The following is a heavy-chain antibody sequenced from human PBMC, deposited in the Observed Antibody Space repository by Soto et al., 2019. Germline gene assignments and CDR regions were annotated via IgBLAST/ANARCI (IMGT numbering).Heavy chain of an antibody. CDR1: GDSVTSTSYY. J-gene: IGHJ4*02. Sequence: SETVSRTCTVSGDSVTSTSYYWSWVRESAGKGLEWIGYSYYNGDTNYNPSLKSRVTISVETSKNQFSLKLTSVTAADTGVYYCAREGGVLRLSNWCDSWGQG. CDR2: SYYNGDT. CDR3: AREGGVLRLSNWCDS. V-gene: IGHV4-61*01. D-gene: IGHD3-3*01.